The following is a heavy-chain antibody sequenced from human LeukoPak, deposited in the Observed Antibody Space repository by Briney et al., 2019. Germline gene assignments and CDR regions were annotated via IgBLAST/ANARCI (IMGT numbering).Heavy chain of an antibody. V-gene: IGHV1-18*01. CDR3: AREVPGGSSGWYSDY. CDR2: ISAYNGNT. D-gene: IGHD6-19*01. CDR1: GYTFTSYG. J-gene: IGHJ4*02. Sequence: GASVKVTCKASGYTFTSYGISWVRQAPGQGLEWMGWISAYNGNTNYAQKLQGRVTMTTDTSTSTAYMELRSLRSDDTAVYYCAREVPGGSSGWYSDYWGQGTLVTVSS.